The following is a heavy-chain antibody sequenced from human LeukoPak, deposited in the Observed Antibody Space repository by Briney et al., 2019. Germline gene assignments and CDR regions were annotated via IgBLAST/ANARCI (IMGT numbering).Heavy chain of an antibody. CDR1: GFTFSSYS. V-gene: IGHV3-48*04. CDR2: ISSSSSTI. J-gene: IGHJ3*02. D-gene: IGHD6-13*01. CDR3: ARDTEGIAAAMGAFDI. Sequence: PGGSLRLSCAASGFTFSSYSMNWVRQAPGKGLEWVSYISSSSSTIYYADSVKGRFTISRDNAKNSLYLQMNSLRAEDTAVYYCARDTEGIAAAMGAFDIWGQGTMVTVSS.